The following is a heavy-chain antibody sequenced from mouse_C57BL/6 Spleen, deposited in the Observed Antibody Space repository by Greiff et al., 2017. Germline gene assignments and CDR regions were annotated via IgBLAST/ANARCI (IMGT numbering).Heavy chain of an antibody. CDR2: IYPGDGDT. J-gene: IGHJ3*01. Sequence: QVHVKQSGPELVKPGASVKISCKASGYAFSSSWMNWVKQRPGKGLEWIGRIYPGDGDTNYNGKFKGKATLTADKSSSTAYMQLSSLTSEDSAVYFCARSFDYGSSYGFAYWGQGTLVTVSA. V-gene: IGHV1-82*01. CDR3: ARSFDYGSSYGFAY. CDR1: GYAFSSSW. D-gene: IGHD1-1*01.